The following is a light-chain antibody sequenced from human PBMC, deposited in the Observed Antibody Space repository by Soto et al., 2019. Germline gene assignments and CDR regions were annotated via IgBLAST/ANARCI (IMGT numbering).Light chain of an antibody. V-gene: IGLV2-14*01. CDR2: GVS. CDR1: ITDIGAYNY. Sequence: QSVLTQPASVSGSPGQSITISCTGTITDIGAYNYVSWYQQHPGKAPKLLIYGVSSRPSGVSNRFSGSKSGNAAYLTISGLQADDEAEYYCAAWDDSLNGFVFGTGTKLTVL. CDR3: AAWDDSLNGFV. J-gene: IGLJ1*01.